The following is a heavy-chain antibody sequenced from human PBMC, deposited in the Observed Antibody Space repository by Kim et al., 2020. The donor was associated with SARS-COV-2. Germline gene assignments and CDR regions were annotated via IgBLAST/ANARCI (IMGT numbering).Heavy chain of an antibody. CDR3: ARDLKRGDYDFYGMDV. V-gene: IGHV3-74*01. Sequence: GGSLRHSCAASGFTFSRYWMHWVRQAPGKGLVWVSRINSDGSSTTYADSVKGRFTISRDNAKNMLYLQMSSLRAEDTAVYYCARDLKRGDYDFYGMDVWGQGTTVTVSS. J-gene: IGHJ6*02. CDR1: GFTFSRYW. CDR2: INSDGSST. D-gene: IGHD3-3*01.